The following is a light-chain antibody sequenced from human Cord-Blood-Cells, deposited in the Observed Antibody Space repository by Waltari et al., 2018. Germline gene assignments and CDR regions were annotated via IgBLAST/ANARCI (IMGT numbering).Light chain of an antibody. Sequence: SYELTQPSPVSVSPGQTARITCSGDVLAKKYARWFQQKPGQAPVLVIYKDSERPSGIPERFSGSSSGTTVTLTISGAQVEDEADYYCYSAAENNRVFGGGTKLTVL. CDR1: VLAKKY. CDR3: YSAAENNRV. J-gene: IGLJ2*01. V-gene: IGLV3-27*01. CDR2: KDS.